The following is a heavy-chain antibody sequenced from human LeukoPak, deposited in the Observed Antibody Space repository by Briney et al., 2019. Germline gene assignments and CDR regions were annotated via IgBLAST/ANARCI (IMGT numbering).Heavy chain of an antibody. V-gene: IGHV4-34*01. CDR2: INHSGST. CDR3: ASLPYGSGSYWGY. CDR1: GGSFSGYY. J-gene: IGHJ4*02. D-gene: IGHD3-10*01. Sequence: PSETLSLICAVYGGSFSGYYWSWIRQPPGKGLEWIGEINHSGSTNYNPSLKSRVTISVDTSKNQFSLKLSSVTAADTAVYYCASLPYGSGSYWGYWGQGTLVTVSS.